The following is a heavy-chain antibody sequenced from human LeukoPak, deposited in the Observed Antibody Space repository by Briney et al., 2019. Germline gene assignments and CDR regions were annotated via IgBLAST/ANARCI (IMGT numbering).Heavy chain of an antibody. V-gene: IGHV3-7*01. CDR2: IKQDGSEK. CDR3: ARVDSSGYYEPYYFDY. D-gene: IGHD3-22*01. Sequence: GGSLRLSCAASGFTFSSYWMSWVRQAPGKGLEWVANIKQDGSEKYYVDSVKGRFTISRDNAKNSLYLQMNSLRAEDTAVYYCARVDSSGYYEPYYFDYWGQGTLVTVSS. J-gene: IGHJ4*02. CDR1: GFTFSSYW.